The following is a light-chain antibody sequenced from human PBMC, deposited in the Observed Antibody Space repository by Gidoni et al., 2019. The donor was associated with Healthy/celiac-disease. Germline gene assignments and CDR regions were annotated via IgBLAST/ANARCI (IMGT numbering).Light chain of an antibody. CDR3: QSYDSSNHVV. Sequence: KFMLTQPHSVSESPGKTVTSSCTRSSGSIASNYVQWYQQRPGSAPTTVIYEDNHRPSGVPDRFSGSIDSSSNSASLTISGLKTEDEADYYCQSYDSSNHVVFGGGTKLTVL. CDR1: SGSIASNY. CDR2: EDN. J-gene: IGLJ2*01. V-gene: IGLV6-57*04.